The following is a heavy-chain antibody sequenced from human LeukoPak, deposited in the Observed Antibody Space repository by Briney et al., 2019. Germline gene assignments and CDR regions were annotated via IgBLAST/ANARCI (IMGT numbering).Heavy chain of an antibody. D-gene: IGHD2-8*01. V-gene: IGHV4-59*01. CDR1: GASINNYY. CDR3: TRVVNGGHFDY. J-gene: IGHJ4*02. CDR2: VYHTGAS. Sequence: SETLSLTCSVSGASINNYYWTWIRQPPGKGLERIGYVYHTGASGYHPSLKSRVAMSLDTSKNQVSLNLRSVTAADTAVYFCTRVVNGGHFDYWGQGTLVTVSS.